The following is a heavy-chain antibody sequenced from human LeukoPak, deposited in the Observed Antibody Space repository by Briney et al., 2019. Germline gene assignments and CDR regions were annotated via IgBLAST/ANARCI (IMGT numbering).Heavy chain of an antibody. Sequence: GGSLIHSPAASGFTFSINRMHCVRPAPGERLEWVSLIWYGSSYKVCADSVKGRFSISRDNSKNALKLQMMSLRAGDTAVYSCSRDRAMVGGSSCYYDYWGQGTLVTVSS. CDR3: SRDRAMVGGSSCYYDY. V-gene: IGHV3-33*01. D-gene: IGHD3-10*01. J-gene: IGHJ4*02. CDR1: GFTFSINR. CDR2: IWYGSSYK.